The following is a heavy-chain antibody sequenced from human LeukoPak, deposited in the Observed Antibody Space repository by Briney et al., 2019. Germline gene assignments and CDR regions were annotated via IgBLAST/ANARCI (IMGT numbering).Heavy chain of an antibody. Sequence: SETLSITCAVYGGSFSGYYWSWIRQPPGKGLEWIGEINHSGSTNYNPSLKSRVTISVDTSKNQFSLKLSSVTAAGTAVYYCARHPITVTSTYFDYWGQGTLVTVSS. J-gene: IGHJ4*02. CDR1: GGSFSGYY. V-gene: IGHV4-34*01. CDR3: ARHPITVTSTYFDY. D-gene: IGHD4-17*01. CDR2: INHSGST.